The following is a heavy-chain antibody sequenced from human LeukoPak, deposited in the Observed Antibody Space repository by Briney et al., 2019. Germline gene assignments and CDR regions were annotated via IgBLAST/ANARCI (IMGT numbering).Heavy chain of an antibody. Sequence: KPSQTLSLTCTVSGGSISSHSYYWSWIRQPAGKGLEWIGHIYTSGSTTYNPSLKSRVTISVDTSKNQFSLKLSSVTAADTAVYYCARETLKTGYSNYEPFDYWGQGTLVTVSS. CDR2: IYTSGST. CDR1: GGSISSHSYY. D-gene: IGHD4-11*01. V-gene: IGHV4-61*09. CDR3: ARETLKTGYSNYEPFDY. J-gene: IGHJ4*02.